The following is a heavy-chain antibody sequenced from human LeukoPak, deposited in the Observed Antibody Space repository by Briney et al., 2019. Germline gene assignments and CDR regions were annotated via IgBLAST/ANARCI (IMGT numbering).Heavy chain of an antibody. D-gene: IGHD3-3*02. CDR1: GFTFDDYG. CDR2: INWNGGST. CDR3: ARVPPSPPFSYYYYYMDV. Sequence: GGSLRLSCAASGFTFDDYGMSWVRQAPGKGLEWVSGINWNGGSTGYADSVKGRFTISRDNAKNSLYLQMNSLRAEDAALYYCARVPPSPPFSYYYYYMDVWGKGTTVTVSS. J-gene: IGHJ6*03. V-gene: IGHV3-20*04.